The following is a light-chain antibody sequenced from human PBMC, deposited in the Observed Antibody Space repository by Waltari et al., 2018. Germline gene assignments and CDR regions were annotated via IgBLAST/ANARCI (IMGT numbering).Light chain of an antibody. J-gene: IGLJ1*01. CDR2: EVS. V-gene: IGLV2-14*01. Sequence: QSALTQPASVSGSPGQSITISCTGTSSDVGGYNDVSWYQQQPGKAPKLMIYEVSNRPSGVSNRFSGSKSGNTASLTISGLQAEDEADYYCSSYTSSSTKVFGTGTKVTVL. CDR3: SSYTSSSTKV. CDR1: SSDVGGYND.